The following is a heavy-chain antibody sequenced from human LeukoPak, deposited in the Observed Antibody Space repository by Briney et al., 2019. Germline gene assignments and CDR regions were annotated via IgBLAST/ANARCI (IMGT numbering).Heavy chain of an antibody. Sequence: ASVKVSCKASGYTFAAYYMNWVRQAPGQGLEWMGRINPNSGGTDYAHKFQGRVTMTTDTSINTAYMELTWLRSDDTAVYYCVRDPNYHDTSGSIGCIYWGQGTLVTVSS. D-gene: IGHD3-22*01. V-gene: IGHV1-2*06. J-gene: IGHJ4*02. CDR2: INPNSGGT. CDR1: GYTFAAYY. CDR3: VRDPNYHDTSGSIGCIY.